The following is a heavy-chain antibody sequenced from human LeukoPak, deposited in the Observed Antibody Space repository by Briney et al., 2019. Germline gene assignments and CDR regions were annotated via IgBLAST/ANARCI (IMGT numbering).Heavy chain of an antibody. CDR2: IYPGDSDS. Sequence: GESLKIPCKGSGYSFTSYWIGWVRQMPGKGLEWMGIIYPGDSDSRYSPSFQGQVTISADNSISTAYLQWSSLKASDTAMYYCARHTVPADVRYFDCLLPNDYWGQGTLVTVSS. V-gene: IGHV5-51*01. J-gene: IGHJ4*02. D-gene: IGHD3-9*01. CDR1: GYSFTSYW. CDR3: ARHTVPADVRYFDCLLPNDY.